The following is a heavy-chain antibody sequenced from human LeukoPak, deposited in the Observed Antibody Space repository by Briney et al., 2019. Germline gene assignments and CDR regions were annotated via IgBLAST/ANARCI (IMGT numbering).Heavy chain of an antibody. CDR2: IIPIFDTA. Sequence: SVKVSCKASGGTFSSYAISWVRQAPGQGLEWMGGIIPIFDTANYAQKFQGRVTITADESTSTAYMELSSLRSEDTAVYYCAREGVAATHYYYYYYGMDVWGQGTTVTVSS. CDR1: GGTFSSYA. J-gene: IGHJ6*02. V-gene: IGHV1-69*13. D-gene: IGHD2-15*01. CDR3: AREGVAATHYYYYYYGMDV.